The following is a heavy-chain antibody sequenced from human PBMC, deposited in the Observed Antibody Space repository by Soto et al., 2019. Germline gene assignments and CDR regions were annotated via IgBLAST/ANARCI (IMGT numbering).Heavy chain of an antibody. Sequence: QVQLVQSGAEVKKPGSSVKVSCKASGGTFSSYAISWVRQAPGQGLEWMGGIIPIFGTANYAQKFQGRVTITADESMSTGYKELSSLRSQDTAVYYCARVADSSSWYRLGGQGTLVTVSS. V-gene: IGHV1-69*12. J-gene: IGHJ4*02. CDR2: IIPIFGTA. D-gene: IGHD6-13*01. CDR3: ARVADSSSWYRL. CDR1: GGTFSSYA.